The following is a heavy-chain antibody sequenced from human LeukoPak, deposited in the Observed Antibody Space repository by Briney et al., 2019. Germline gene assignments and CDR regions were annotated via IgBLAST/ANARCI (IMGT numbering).Heavy chain of an antibody. CDR2: ISYDGRNE. CDR1: GFTFSGQA. J-gene: IGHJ4*02. Sequence: GRSLRLSCAASGFTFSGQAMRWARQTPGKGLEWVAVISYDGRNEYYADSVKGRFTISRDNSKNTLFLQMNSLRAEDTALYYCARQDCSPSCYLAYWGQGTLVTVSS. CDR3: ARQDCSPSCYLAY. V-gene: IGHV3-30*04. D-gene: IGHD2-2*01.